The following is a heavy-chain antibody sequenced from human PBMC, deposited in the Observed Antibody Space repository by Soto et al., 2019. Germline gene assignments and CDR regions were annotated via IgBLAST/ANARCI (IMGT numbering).Heavy chain of an antibody. D-gene: IGHD3-22*01. CDR2: ISSSSGTI. CDR3: ARDDSSGYHVEPCDY. Sequence: AGGSLRLSCAASGFTLSSCSMNWVRQAPGKGLEWVSYISSSSGTIYYADSVKGRFTISRDNAKNSLYLQMDSLRGEDTAVYYCARDDSSGYHVEPCDYWGQGTLVTVSS. J-gene: IGHJ4*02. V-gene: IGHV3-48*01. CDR1: GFTLSSCS.